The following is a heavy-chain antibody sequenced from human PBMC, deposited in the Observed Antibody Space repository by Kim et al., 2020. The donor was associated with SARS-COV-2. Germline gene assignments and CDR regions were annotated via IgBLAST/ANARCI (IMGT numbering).Heavy chain of an antibody. Sequence: GGSMRLSCAASGFTFSSYAMSWVRQAPGKGLEWVSAISGSGGSTYYADSVKGRFTISRDNSKNTLYLQMNSLRAEDTAVYYCAKSDIRYSYGSHWDYWGQGTLVTVSS. D-gene: IGHD5-18*01. CDR2: ISGSGGST. CDR1: GFTFSSYA. CDR3: AKSDIRYSYGSHWDY. V-gene: IGHV3-23*01. J-gene: IGHJ4*02.